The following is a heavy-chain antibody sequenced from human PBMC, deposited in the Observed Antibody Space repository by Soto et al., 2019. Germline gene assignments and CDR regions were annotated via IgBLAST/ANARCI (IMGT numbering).Heavy chain of an antibody. CDR1: GGSMSTYY. CDR3: ARGTTDSGKNWFLS. V-gene: IGHV4-4*07. CDR2: MFSSGST. J-gene: IGHJ5*01. Sequence: SETLSLTGTVSGGSMSTYYCSWIRQPAWKGLQWIGRMFSSGSTNYDPSLKSRVSMSLDTSKNQFSLHLRSVTAADTAVYYCARGTTDSGKNWFLSWGQGTQVTVSS. D-gene: IGHD1-1*01.